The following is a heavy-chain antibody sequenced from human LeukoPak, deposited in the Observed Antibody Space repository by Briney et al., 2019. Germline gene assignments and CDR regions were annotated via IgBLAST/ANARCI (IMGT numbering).Heavy chain of an antibody. J-gene: IGHJ6*03. Sequence: GGPLRLSCAASGFTFSSYEMNWVRQAPGKGLEWVSYISSSGSTIYYADSVKGRFTISRDNAKNSLYLQMNSLRAEDTAVYYCARVLSYGDYGYYYYYMDVWGKGTTVTVSS. CDR2: ISSSGSTI. V-gene: IGHV3-48*03. D-gene: IGHD4-17*01. CDR3: ARVLSYGDYGYYYYYMDV. CDR1: GFTFSSYE.